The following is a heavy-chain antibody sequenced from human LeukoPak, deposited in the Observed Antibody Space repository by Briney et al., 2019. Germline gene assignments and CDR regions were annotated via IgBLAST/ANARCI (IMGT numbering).Heavy chain of an antibody. Sequence: SETLSLTCAVSGGSISSGGYSWSWIRQPPGKGLEWIGYIYHSGSTYYNPSLKSRVTISVDRSKNQFSLKLSSVTAADTAVYYCARGFYSSSWYFSPKFDYWGQGTLVTVSS. CDR1: GGSISSGGYS. J-gene: IGHJ4*02. V-gene: IGHV4-30-2*01. CDR3: ARGFYSSSWYFSPKFDY. D-gene: IGHD6-13*01. CDR2: IYHSGST.